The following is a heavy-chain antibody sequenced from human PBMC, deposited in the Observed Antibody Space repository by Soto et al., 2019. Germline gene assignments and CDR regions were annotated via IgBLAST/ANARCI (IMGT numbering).Heavy chain of an antibody. V-gene: IGHV4-39*07. J-gene: IGHJ4*02. Sequence: SETLSLTCTVSGGSISSSSYYWGWIRQPPGKGLEWIGSIYYSGSTYYNPSLKSRVTISVDTSKNQFSLKLSSVTAADTAVYYCATESVRGPVPSDWGQGTLVTVSS. D-gene: IGHD3-10*01. CDR1: GGSISSSSYY. CDR2: IYYSGST. CDR3: ATESVRGPVPSD.